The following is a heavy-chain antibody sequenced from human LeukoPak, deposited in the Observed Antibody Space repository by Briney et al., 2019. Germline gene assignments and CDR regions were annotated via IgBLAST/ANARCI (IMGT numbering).Heavy chain of an antibody. Sequence: NPSETLSLTCAVYGGSFSGYYWSWTRQPPGKGLEWIGEINHSGSTNYNPSLKSRVTISVDTSKNQFSLKLSSVTAADTAVYYCAYSLRDGYNLNAFDYWGQGTLVTVSS. D-gene: IGHD5-24*01. CDR1: GGSFSGYY. J-gene: IGHJ4*02. CDR2: INHSGST. V-gene: IGHV4-34*01. CDR3: AYSLRDGYNLNAFDY.